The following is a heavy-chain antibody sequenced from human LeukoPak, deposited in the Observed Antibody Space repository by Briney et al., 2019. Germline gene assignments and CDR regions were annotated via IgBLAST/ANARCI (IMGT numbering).Heavy chain of an antibody. CDR1: GGSISSSSYY. Sequence: SETLSLTCTVSGGSISSSSYYWGWLRQPPGKGLEWIGTISYSGSTYYNPSLKSRVTISVDTSKNQFSLKLSSVTAADTAVYYCARHAWENILTNNWFDPWGQGTLVTVSS. J-gene: IGHJ5*02. V-gene: IGHV4-39*01. D-gene: IGHD3-9*01. CDR3: ARHAWENILTNNWFDP. CDR2: ISYSGST.